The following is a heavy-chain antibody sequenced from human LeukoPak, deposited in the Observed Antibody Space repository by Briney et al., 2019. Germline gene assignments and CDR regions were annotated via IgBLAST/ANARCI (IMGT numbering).Heavy chain of an antibody. D-gene: IGHD6-19*01. CDR1: GFTFSSYG. Sequence: GGSLRLSCAASGFTFSSYGMHWVRQAPGKGLEWVAVISYDGSNKYYADSVKGRFTISRDNPKNTLYLQMNSLRAEDTAVYYCAKEPAAYSSGWLTHFDYWGQGTLVTVSS. CDR3: AKEPAAYSSGWLTHFDY. J-gene: IGHJ4*02. CDR2: ISYDGSNK. V-gene: IGHV3-30*18.